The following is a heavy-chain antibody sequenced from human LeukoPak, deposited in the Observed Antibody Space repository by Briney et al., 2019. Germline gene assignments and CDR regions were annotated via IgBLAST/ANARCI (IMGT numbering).Heavy chain of an antibody. D-gene: IGHD3-3*01. CDR2: IYYSGST. Sequence: PSETLSLTCTVSGGSISSGDYYWSWIRQPPGKGLEWIGYIYYSGSTYYNPSLKSRVTISVDTSKNQFSLKLSSVTAADTAVYSLARVYFWGPPISPYPPSGMNAWAKGPRSPSP. CDR3: ARVYFWGPPISPYPPSGMNA. CDR1: GGSISSGDYY. J-gene: IGHJ6*02. V-gene: IGHV4-30-4*01.